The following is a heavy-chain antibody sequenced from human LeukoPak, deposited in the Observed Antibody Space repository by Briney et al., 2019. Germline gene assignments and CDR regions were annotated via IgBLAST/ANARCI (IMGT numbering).Heavy chain of an antibody. CDR3: AKGSYSGSYRNHFDY. CDR2: ISWNSGSI. J-gene: IGHJ4*02. V-gene: IGHV3-9*03. Sequence: GGSLRLSCAASGFTFDDYAMHWVRQAPGKGLEWVSGISWNSGSIGYADSVKGRFTISRDNAKNSLYLQMNSLRAEDMALYYCAKGSYSGSYRNHFDYWGQGTLVTVSS. CDR1: GFTFDDYA. D-gene: IGHD1-26*01.